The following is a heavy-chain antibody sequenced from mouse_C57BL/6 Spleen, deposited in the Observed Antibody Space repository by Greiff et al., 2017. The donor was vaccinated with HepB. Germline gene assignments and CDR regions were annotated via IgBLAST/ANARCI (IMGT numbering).Heavy chain of an antibody. D-gene: IGHD1-2*01. CDR2: ISSGSSTI. CDR1: GFTFSDYG. CDR3: ARHCYEDYFDY. V-gene: IGHV5-17*01. J-gene: IGHJ2*01. Sequence: EVKVVESGGGLVKPGGSLKLSCAASGFTFSDYGMHWVRQAPEKGLEWIAYISSGSSTIYYADTVKGRFTISRDNAKNTLFLQMTRLRSEDTAVYFCARHCYEDYFDYWGQGTTLTVSS.